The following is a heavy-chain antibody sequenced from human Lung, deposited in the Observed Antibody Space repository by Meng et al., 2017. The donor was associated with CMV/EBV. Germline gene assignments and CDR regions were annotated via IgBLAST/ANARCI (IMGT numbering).Heavy chain of an antibody. D-gene: IGHD4-17*01. CDR3: AKGTVTSAGIDH. CDR1: GFSFRSYA. J-gene: IGHJ5*02. V-gene: IGHV3-30*18. CDR2: IAHDASST. Sequence: CAASGFSFRSYAMPWVRQAPGKGLECVALIAHDASSTSYADSVMGRFTISRDDSMKMVFLQMNTLRGDDTAVYYCAKGTVTSAGIDHWGQGSLVTVSS.